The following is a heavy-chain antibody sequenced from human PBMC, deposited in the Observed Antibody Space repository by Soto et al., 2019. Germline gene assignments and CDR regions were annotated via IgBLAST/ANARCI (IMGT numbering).Heavy chain of an antibody. CDR1: GYTFSTYA. Sequence: QVQLVQSGPEVKKPGSSVRVSCKASGYTFSTYALHWVRQARGQRLEWIGWLNTGHGNTKYSQNFQSRVTITRDSSASTAYMDLGRLTSDDTAVYFCATDSSSSLGAFDVWGQGTMVTVSS. CDR2: LNTGHGNT. J-gene: IGHJ3*01. CDR3: ATDSSSSLGAFDV. V-gene: IGHV1-3*04. D-gene: IGHD6-6*01.